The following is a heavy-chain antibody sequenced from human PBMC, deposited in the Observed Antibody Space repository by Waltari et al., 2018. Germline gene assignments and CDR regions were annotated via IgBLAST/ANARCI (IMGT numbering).Heavy chain of an antibody. CDR2: IVVGRDNT. D-gene: IGHD2-15*01. CDR1: GITFLRSA. V-gene: IGHV1-58*01. J-gene: IGHJ5*02. Sequence: QIQLVQSGPEVKKPGTSVTVSCKASGITFLRSAVQWVRQTRGQSLEWIGWIVVGRDNTDYGKKFEGRVTMTRDMSTETAYMKLSVLRADDTAVYYCARSGRQDNWFDPWGQGILVTVSS. CDR3: ARSGRQDNWFDP.